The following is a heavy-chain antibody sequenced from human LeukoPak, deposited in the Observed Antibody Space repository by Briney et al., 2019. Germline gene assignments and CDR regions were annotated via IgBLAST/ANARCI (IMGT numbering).Heavy chain of an antibody. CDR2: ISGSGGSA. D-gene: IGHD2-2*01. Sequence: PGGSLRLSCAASGFTFSSYAMSWVRQAPGKGLEWVSAISGSGGSALYADSVKGRFTISRDNSKNTLYLQMNSLRAEDTAVYYRAKSPKCTSSWPGYAFDIWGRGTMVTVSS. J-gene: IGHJ3*02. CDR3: AKSPKCTSSWPGYAFDI. V-gene: IGHV3-23*01. CDR1: GFTFSSYA.